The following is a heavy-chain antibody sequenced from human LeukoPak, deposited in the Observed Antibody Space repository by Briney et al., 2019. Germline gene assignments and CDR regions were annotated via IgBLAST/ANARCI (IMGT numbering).Heavy chain of an antibody. CDR2: ISAYNGNT. D-gene: IGHD3-22*01. Sequence: ASVKVSCKASGYTFTSYGISWVRQAPGQGLEWMGWISAYNGNTNYAQKLQGRVTMTTDTSTSTAHMELRSLRSDDTAVYYCARDSQNYYEDYWGQGTLVTVSS. CDR1: GYTFTSYG. J-gene: IGHJ4*02. V-gene: IGHV1-18*04. CDR3: ARDSQNYYEDY.